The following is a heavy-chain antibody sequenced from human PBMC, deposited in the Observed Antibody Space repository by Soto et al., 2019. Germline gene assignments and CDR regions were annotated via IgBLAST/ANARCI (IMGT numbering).Heavy chain of an antibody. CDR2: IYYSGST. V-gene: IGHV4-31*03. CDR3: ARETLGFGECPYYFDS. D-gene: IGHD3-10*01. J-gene: IGHJ4*02. Sequence: PLSLTCTVSGGSIISGGYYWSWIRQHPGKGLEWIGYIYYSGSTYYNPSLKSRVTISVDTSKNQFSLKLSSVTAADTAVYYCARETLGFGECPYYFDSWGQGTLVTVSS. CDR1: GGSIISGGYY.